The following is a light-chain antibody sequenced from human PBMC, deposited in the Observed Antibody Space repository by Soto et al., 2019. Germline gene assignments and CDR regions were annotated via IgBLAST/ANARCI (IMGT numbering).Light chain of an antibody. CDR2: GAS. Sequence: EIVLTQSPGTLSLFPGERATLSCRASQSLITRYLAWYQQKPGQAPRLLIYGASSRATGIPDRFSGSGSATDFTLTISRLEPEDFAVYSCQQYGTSPTFGQATRLEIK. V-gene: IGKV3-20*01. J-gene: IGKJ5*01. CDR3: QQYGTSPT. CDR1: QSLITRY.